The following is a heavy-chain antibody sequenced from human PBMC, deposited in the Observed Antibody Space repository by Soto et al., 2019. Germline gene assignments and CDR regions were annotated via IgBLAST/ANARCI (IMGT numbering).Heavy chain of an antibody. CDR2: IIPILGIA. CDR3: ARDQDVEDAFDI. D-gene: IGHD3-16*01. J-gene: IGHJ3*02. CDR1: GGTFSSCT. Sequence: SVKVSCKASGGTFSSCTISWVRQAPGQGLEWMGRIIPILGIANYAQKFQGRVTITADKSTSTAYMELSSLRSEDTAVYYCARDQDVEDAFDIWGQGTMVTVS. V-gene: IGHV1-69*04.